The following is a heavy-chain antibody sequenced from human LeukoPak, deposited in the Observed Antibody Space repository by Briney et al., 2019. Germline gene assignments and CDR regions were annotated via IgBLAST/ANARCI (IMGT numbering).Heavy chain of an antibody. CDR3: ARRAAGSWDY. CDR1: GGSFSGYY. CDR2: INHSGST. Sequence: SETLSLTCAVYGGSFSGYYWSWIRQPPGKGLEWIGEINHSGSTNYNPSLKSRVTISVDTSKNQFPLKLSSVTAADTAVYYCARRAAGSWDYWGQGTLVTVSS. J-gene: IGHJ4*02. D-gene: IGHD6-13*01. V-gene: IGHV4-34*01.